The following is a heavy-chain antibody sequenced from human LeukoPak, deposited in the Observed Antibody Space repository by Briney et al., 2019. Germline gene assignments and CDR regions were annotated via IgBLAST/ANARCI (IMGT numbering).Heavy chain of an antibody. V-gene: IGHV1-69*05. CDR2: IIPIFGTA. D-gene: IGHD3-3*01. CDR1: GGTFSTYA. Sequence: SVKVSSTASGGTFSTYAISWVRQAPGQGLEWMGGIIPIFGTANYAQKFQGRVTITTDESTSTAYMELSSLRSEDTAVYYCAKDQGYYDFWNRWAFDIWGQGTMVTVSS. J-gene: IGHJ3*02. CDR3: AKDQGYYDFWNRWAFDI.